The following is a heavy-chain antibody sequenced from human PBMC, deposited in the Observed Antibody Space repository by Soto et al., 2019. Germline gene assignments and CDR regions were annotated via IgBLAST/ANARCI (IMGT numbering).Heavy chain of an antibody. CDR2: ISGAGANT. Sequence: EVQLLESGGGLVQRGGSLRLSCAASGFTFRDYGMSWVRQAPGKGLEWVSGISGAGANTYYADSVQGRFTVSRDTSKNTVYLQMNSLRAEDTAVYFCAKDRDVVVVIDATATGAFDIWGQGTMVTVS. D-gene: IGHD2-15*01. V-gene: IGHV3-23*01. CDR3: AKDRDVVVVIDATATGAFDI. J-gene: IGHJ3*02. CDR1: GFTFRDYG.